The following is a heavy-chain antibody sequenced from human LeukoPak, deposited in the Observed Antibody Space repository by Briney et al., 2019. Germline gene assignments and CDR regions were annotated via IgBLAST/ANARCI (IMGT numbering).Heavy chain of an antibody. J-gene: IGHJ4*02. V-gene: IGHV3-53*01. CDR3: ARGVEPMAANTLAY. Sequence: PGGSLRLSCAASGFTVITNDMTWVRQAPGKGLECASVLYRDGNTKYADSVQGRFTISRDNSKNTLYLEMNSLRPDDTAVYYCARGVEPMAANTLAYWGQGTMVTVS. D-gene: IGHD3-16*01. CDR2: LYRDGNT. CDR1: GFTVITND.